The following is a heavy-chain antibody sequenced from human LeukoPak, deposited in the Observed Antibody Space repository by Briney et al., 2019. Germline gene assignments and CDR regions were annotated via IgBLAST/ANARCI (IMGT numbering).Heavy chain of an antibody. CDR1: GFTFSSYG. D-gene: IGHD3-10*01. J-gene: IGHJ4*02. V-gene: IGHV3-33*06. CDR2: IWYDGSNE. Sequence: GGSLRLSCAASGFTFSSYGMHWVRQAPGKGLEWVAVIWYDGSNEHYADSVKGRFTISRDNSKNTLYLQMESLRAVDTAVYYCAKDGGSGNYYNPDYWGQGTLVTVSS. CDR3: AKDGGSGNYYNPDY.